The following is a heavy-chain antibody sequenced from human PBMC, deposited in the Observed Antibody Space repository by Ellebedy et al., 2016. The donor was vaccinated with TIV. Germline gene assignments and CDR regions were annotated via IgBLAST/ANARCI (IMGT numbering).Heavy chain of an antibody. CDR3: ARVRYYYDSSGSYYFDY. Sequence: GESLKISXAASGFTFSDYYMSWIRQAPGKGLEWVSYISSSGSTIYYADSVKGRFTISRDNAKNSLYLQMNSLRAEDTAVYYCARVRYYYDSSGSYYFDYWGQGTLVTVSS. D-gene: IGHD3-22*01. CDR1: GFTFSDYY. V-gene: IGHV3-11*01. J-gene: IGHJ4*02. CDR2: ISSSGSTI.